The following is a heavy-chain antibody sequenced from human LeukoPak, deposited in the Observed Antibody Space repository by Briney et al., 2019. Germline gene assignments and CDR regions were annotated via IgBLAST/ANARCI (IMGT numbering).Heavy chain of an antibody. J-gene: IGHJ4*02. V-gene: IGHV4-39*07. CDR3: AREDMVRGVMGDDY. CDR1: GGSISSGGYY. D-gene: IGHD3-10*01. Sequence: SETLSLTCTVSGGSISSGGYYWSWIRQPPGKGLEWIGSIYYSGSTYYNPSLKSRVTISVDTSKNQFSLKLSSVTAADTAVYYCAREDMVRGVMGDDYWGQGTLVTVSS. CDR2: IYYSGST.